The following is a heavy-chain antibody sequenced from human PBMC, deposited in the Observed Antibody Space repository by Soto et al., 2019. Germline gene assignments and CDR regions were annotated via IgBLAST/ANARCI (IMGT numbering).Heavy chain of an antibody. V-gene: IGHV5-51*01. CDR3: ARVYCSGGSCYYAYHYGMDV. CDR2: IYPGDSDT. CDR1: GYTFTSNW. D-gene: IGHD2-15*01. J-gene: IGHJ6*02. Sequence: PGESLKISCKGSGYTFTSNWIGWVRQMPGKGLEWMGLIYPGDSDTRYSPSFQGQVTFSADKSISTAYLQWSSLKASDTAMYYCARVYCSGGSCYYAYHYGMDVWGQGTTVTVSS.